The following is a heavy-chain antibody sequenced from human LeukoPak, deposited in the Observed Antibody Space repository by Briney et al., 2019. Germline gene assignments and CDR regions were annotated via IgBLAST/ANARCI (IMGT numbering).Heavy chain of an antibody. CDR1: GFTFTSNG. CDR2: ISGSGGNT. V-gene: IGHV3-23*01. Sequence: GGSLRLSCAPSGFTFTSNGTHGGRTAPGKGMGWVSAISGSGGNTYYADAVKGRFTISRDNSKNTLYLQMNSLRAEDTAVYYCARAPRMVYFDYWGQGTLVTVSS. J-gene: IGHJ4*02. CDR3: ARAPRMVYFDY. D-gene: IGHD2-15*01.